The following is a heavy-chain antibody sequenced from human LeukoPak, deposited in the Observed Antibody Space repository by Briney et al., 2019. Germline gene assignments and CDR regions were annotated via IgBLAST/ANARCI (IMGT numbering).Heavy chain of an antibody. J-gene: IGHJ6*03. CDR1: GGSISSYY. V-gene: IGHV4-59*01. D-gene: IGHD3-3*01. CDR2: IYYSGST. CDR3: ARAYYDFWSGDMGIYYYYYMDV. Sequence: SETLSLTCTVSGGSISSYYWSWIRQPPGKGLEWIGYIYYSGSTNYNPSLKSRVTISVDTSKNQFSLKLSSVTAADTAVYYCARAYYDFWSGDMGIYYYYYMDVWGKGTTVTVPS.